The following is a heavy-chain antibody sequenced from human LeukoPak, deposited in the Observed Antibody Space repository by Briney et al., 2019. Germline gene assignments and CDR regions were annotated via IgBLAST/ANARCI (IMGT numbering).Heavy chain of an antibody. D-gene: IGHD3-22*01. CDR2: ISGSSTYI. CDR1: GFTFSSYW. V-gene: IGHV3-21*01. Sequence: PGRSLRLSCAASGFTFSSYWMSWVRQAPGKGLEWVSSISGSSTYIFYADSVKGRFTISRDNAKNSLFLQMNSLRAEDTAVYYCAGVVRYDSSDPSLDYWGQGTLVTVSS. CDR3: AGVVRYDSSDPSLDY. J-gene: IGHJ4*02.